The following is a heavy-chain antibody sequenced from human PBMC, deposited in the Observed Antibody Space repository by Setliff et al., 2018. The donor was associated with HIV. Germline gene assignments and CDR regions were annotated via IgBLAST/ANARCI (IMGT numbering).Heavy chain of an antibody. D-gene: IGHD4-17*01. CDR3: ARGGLIYGDYVLYYFDY. J-gene: IGHJ4*02. CDR1: GGPISSYY. V-gene: IGHV4-59*01. Sequence: SETLSLTCTVSGGPISSYYWSWIRQPPGKGLEWIGYIYYSGSTNYNPSLKSRVTISVDTSKNQFSLKLSSVTAADTAVYYCARGGLIYGDYVLYYFDYWGQGTLVTVSS. CDR2: IYYSGST.